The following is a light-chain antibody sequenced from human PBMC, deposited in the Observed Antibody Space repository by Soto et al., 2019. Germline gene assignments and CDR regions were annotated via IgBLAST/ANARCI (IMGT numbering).Light chain of an antibody. Sequence: QSVLTQPASVSGSPGQSITISCTGTSSDVGGYNYVSWYQQHPGKAPKLMIYEVSNRPSGVSNRFSGSKSGNTASLTISGLQAEDEADYYCSSYTSSSTRVFGPGPKVTVL. CDR3: SSYTSSSTRV. J-gene: IGLJ1*01. V-gene: IGLV2-14*01. CDR1: SSDVGGYNY. CDR2: EVS.